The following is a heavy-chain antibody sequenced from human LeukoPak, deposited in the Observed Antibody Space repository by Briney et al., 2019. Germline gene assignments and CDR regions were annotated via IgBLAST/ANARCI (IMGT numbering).Heavy chain of an antibody. CDR1: GLTFGDYA. J-gene: IGHJ4*02. CDR3: ARESWGYCSGGSCHWTAYYFDY. Sequence: GGSLPLSRTASGLTFGDYAMSWVRQAPGRGLAWVAVIWHDGSNKYYADSVKGRFTISRDNSKNTLYLQMNSLRAEDTAVYYCARESWGYCSGGSCHWTAYYFDYWGQGTLVTVSS. D-gene: IGHD2-15*01. V-gene: IGHV3-33*01. CDR2: IWHDGSNK.